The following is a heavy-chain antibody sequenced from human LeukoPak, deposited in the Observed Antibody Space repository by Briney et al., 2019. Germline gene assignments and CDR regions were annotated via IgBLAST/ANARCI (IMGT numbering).Heavy chain of an antibody. D-gene: IGHD6-19*01. V-gene: IGHV3-48*03. J-gene: IGHJ4*02. CDR3: ARDRVAVAGTPIDF. CDR2: ISNSGSTI. CDR1: GFTFSSYE. Sequence: PGGSLRLSCAASGFTFSSYEMGWVRQGPGKGLEWVSYISNSGSTIYYADSVKGRFTISRDNAKNSLYLQMNSLRAEDTAVYYCARDRVAVAGTPIDFWGQGTLVTVSS.